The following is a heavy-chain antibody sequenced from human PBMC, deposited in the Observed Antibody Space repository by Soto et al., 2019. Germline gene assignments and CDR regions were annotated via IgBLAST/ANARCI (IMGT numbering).Heavy chain of an antibody. CDR2: ISGDSGTT. D-gene: IGHD3-10*01. Sequence: LRLSCAASGFTLPTYAMSWVRQTPGKGLEWVSVISGDSGTTYYADSVEGRFTVSRDNSKNTLHLQMNSLRAEDTAVYYCAKGSSERYIVWPLDFWGQGSLVTVSS. CDR3: AKGSSERYIVWPLDF. CDR1: GFTLPTYA. V-gene: IGHV3-23*01. J-gene: IGHJ4*02.